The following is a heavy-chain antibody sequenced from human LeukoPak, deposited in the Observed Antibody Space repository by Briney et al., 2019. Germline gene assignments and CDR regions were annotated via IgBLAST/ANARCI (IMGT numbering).Heavy chain of an antibody. CDR1: GYTLTELS. D-gene: IGHD3-10*01. J-gene: IGHJ6*03. CDR3: AREAVTMVRGVINPYYYMDV. Sequence: ASVKVSCKVSGYTLTELSMHWVRQAPGKGLEWMGGFDPEDGETIYAQKFQGRVTMTEDTSTDTAYMELRSLRSDDTAVYYCAREAVTMVRGVINPYYYMDVWGKGTTVTVSS. V-gene: IGHV1-24*01. CDR2: FDPEDGET.